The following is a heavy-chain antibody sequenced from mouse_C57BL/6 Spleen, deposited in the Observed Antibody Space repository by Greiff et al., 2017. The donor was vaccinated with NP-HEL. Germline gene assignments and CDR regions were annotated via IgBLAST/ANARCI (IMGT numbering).Heavy chain of an antibody. Sequence: QVQLKQSGAELVRPGASVTLSCKASGYTFTDYEMHWVKQTPVHGLEWIGAIDPETGGTAYNQKFKGKAILTADKSSSTAYMELRSLTSEDSAVYYCTRNSNYVYYYAMDYWGQGTSVTVSS. J-gene: IGHJ4*01. D-gene: IGHD2-5*01. CDR1: GYTFTDYE. CDR3: TRNSNYVYYYAMDY. CDR2: IDPETGGT. V-gene: IGHV1-15*01.